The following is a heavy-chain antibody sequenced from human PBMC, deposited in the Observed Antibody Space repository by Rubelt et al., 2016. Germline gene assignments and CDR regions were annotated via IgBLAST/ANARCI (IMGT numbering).Heavy chain of an antibody. D-gene: IGHD3-16*02. CDR3: ARNLIMITFGGVIVPPDY. CDR1: GYTFTSYG. Sequence: QVQLVQSGAEVKKPGASVKVSCKASGYTFTSYGISWVRQAPGQGLEWMGGRSAYNGNTNYAQKLQGRVSMTTDTSTSSAYMGLRSLRSDDTSVYYCARNLIMITFGGVIVPPDYWGQGTLVTVSS. CDR2: RSAYNGNT. J-gene: IGHJ4*02. V-gene: IGHV1-18*01.